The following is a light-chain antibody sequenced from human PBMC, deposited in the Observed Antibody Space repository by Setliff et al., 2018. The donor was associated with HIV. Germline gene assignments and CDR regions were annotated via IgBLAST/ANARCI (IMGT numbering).Light chain of an antibody. Sequence: QSALTQPPSVSGAPGRSVTIFCSGSKSNIGVNYVYWYQQVQGRPPKLLIHRNDERPSGVPDRISGSKTGTSGSLAIRGLRSEDEGDYYCATWDDTMDVLVFGGGTKVTVL. CDR2: RND. J-gene: IGLJ2*01. V-gene: IGLV1-47*01. CDR3: ATWDDTMDVLV. CDR1: KSNIGVNY.